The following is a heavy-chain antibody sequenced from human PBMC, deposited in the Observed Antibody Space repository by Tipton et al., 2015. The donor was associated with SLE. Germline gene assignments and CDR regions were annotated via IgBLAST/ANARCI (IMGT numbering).Heavy chain of an antibody. CDR3: AGGVQLSPRAFDI. V-gene: IGHV4-34*01. J-gene: IGHJ3*02. Sequence: TLSLTCAVYGGSFSGYYWSWIRQPPGKGLEWIGEINHSGSTNYNPSLKSRVTISVDTSKNQFSLKLSSVTAADTAVYYCAGGVQLSPRAFDIWGQGTMVTVSS. CDR1: GGSFSGYY. D-gene: IGHD2-2*01. CDR2: INHSGST.